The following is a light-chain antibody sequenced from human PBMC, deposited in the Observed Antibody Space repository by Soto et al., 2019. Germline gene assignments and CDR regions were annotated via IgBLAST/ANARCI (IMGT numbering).Light chain of an antibody. V-gene: IGKV3-20*01. CDR2: GAS. Sequence: EIVLTQSPGTLSLSPGERATLSCRASQSVSNNFLAWYQQKPGQAPRLLIHGASTRASGIPDSFSGSGSGTNFILTISRLEPEDLAVYYCQQYGSSPVTFGQGTRLDIK. CDR1: QSVSNNF. J-gene: IGKJ5*01. CDR3: QQYGSSPVT.